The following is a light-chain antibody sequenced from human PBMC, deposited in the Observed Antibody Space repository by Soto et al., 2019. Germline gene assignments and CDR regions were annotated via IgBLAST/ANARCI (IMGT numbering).Light chain of an antibody. J-gene: IGKJ2*01. CDR3: QQRSNWPRT. CDR1: QSVSRY. CDR2: DAS. V-gene: IGKV3-11*01. Sequence: EIVLTQSPATLSLSPGERATLSCRASQSVSRYLAWYQQKPGQAPRPLIYDASNRATGIPARFSGSGSGTDFTLTISSLEPEDFAVYYCQQRSNWPRTFGQGTKLEIK.